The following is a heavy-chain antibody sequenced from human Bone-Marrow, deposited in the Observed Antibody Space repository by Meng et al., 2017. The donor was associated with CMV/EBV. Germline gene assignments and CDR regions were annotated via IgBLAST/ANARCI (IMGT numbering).Heavy chain of an antibody. CDR3: VWITMVRGVTGGVGFDP. V-gene: IGHV1-18*01. CDR1: GYTFTSYG. Sequence: QVQRGQSGAEVKKPGAPVKVSCKASGYTFTSYGISWVRQAPGQGLEWMGWISAYNGNTNYAQKLQGRVTMTTDTSTSTAYMELRSLRSDDTAVYYCVWITMVRGVTGGVGFDPWGQGTLVTVSS. CDR2: ISAYNGNT. D-gene: IGHD3-10*01. J-gene: IGHJ5*02.